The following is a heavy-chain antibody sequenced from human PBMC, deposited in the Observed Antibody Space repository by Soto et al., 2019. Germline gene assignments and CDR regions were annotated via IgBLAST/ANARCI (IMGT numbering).Heavy chain of an antibody. CDR2: INHSGST. V-gene: IGHV4-34*01. D-gene: IGHD6-13*01. Sequence: QVQLQQWGAGLLKPSETLSLTCAVYGGSFSGYYWSWIRQPPGKGLEWIGEINHSGSTNYNPSLKSRVTISVATSKNQCSLKLSSVTAADTAVYYCARVSSWSYNWFDPWGQGTLVTVSS. J-gene: IGHJ5*02. CDR3: ARVSSWSYNWFDP. CDR1: GGSFSGYY.